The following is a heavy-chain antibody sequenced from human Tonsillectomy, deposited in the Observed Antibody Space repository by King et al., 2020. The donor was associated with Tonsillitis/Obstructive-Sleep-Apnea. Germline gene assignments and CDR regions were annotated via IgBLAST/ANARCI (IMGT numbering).Heavy chain of an antibody. CDR2: ISSSGSTI. CDR3: ARESPRDWFAP. V-gene: IGHV3-48*03. J-gene: IGHJ5*02. CDR1: GFTFSSYE. Sequence: EVQLVESGGGLVQPGGSLRLSCAASGFTFSSYEMNWVRQAPGKGLEWVSYISSSGSTIYYADSVKGRFTISRDNAKNSLYLQMNSLRAEDTAVYYCARESPRDWFAPWGQGTLVTVSS.